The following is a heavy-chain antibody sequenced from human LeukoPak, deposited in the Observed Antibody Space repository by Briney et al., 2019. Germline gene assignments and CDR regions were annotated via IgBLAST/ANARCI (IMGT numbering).Heavy chain of an antibody. CDR1: GYTFTSYY. CDR3: ARYYGSGSYHMDV. J-gene: IGHJ6*02. CDR2: INPSDGRT. V-gene: IGHV1-46*01. Sequence: ASVKVSCKASGYTFTSYYMHWVRQAPGQGLEWMGMINPSDGRTTYAQKFQGRVTMTRDTSTSTAYMELSSLRSDDTAVYYCARYYGSGSYHMDVWGQGTTVTVSS. D-gene: IGHD3-10*01.